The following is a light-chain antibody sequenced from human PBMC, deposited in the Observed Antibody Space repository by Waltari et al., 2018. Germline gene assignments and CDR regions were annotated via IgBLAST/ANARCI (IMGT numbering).Light chain of an antibody. CDR3: TSWDDSLNAWV. CDR1: GSNIGSNY. CDR2: RNE. Sequence: QSVLTQPPSASGTPGQTVSVSCSGSGSNIGSNYAYWYQHVPGTAPQLLIYRNEQRPSGVPDRFSGSKSGTSASLAISGRRSEDEADYFCTSWDDSLNAWVFGGGTKLTVL. V-gene: IGLV1-47*01. J-gene: IGLJ3*02.